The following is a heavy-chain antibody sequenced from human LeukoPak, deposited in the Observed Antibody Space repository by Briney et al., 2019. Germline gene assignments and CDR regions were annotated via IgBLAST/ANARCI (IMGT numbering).Heavy chain of an antibody. CDR3: ASPMTFMVRGLHGIDGFNI. Sequence: SGTLSPTCTVSGGSISSEGYYWSWIRQPPGKGLEWIGHIHHSGSTHYNSSLKSRVTISMDRSENQVSLKLNSMTAADTAVYYCASPMTFMVRGLHGIDGFNIWGQGTMVTVSS. J-gene: IGHJ3*02. D-gene: IGHD3-10*01. CDR1: GGSISSEGYY. V-gene: IGHV4-30-2*01. CDR2: IHHSGST.